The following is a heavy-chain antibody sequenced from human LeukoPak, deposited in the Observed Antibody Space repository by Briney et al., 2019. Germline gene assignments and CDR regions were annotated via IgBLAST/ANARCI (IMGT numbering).Heavy chain of an antibody. CDR2: IKQDGSDL. D-gene: IGHD3-3*02. CDR3: ARDNTFCLDY. CDR1: GFTFSSHG. J-gene: IGHJ4*02. V-gene: IGHV3-7*01. Sequence: PGGSLRLSCAASGFTFSSHGMHWVRQAPGKGLEWVAQIKQDGSDLNYVDSVKGRFTISRDNAKNSLYLQMTSLRAEDTAVYYCARDNTFCLDYWGQGALVTVSS.